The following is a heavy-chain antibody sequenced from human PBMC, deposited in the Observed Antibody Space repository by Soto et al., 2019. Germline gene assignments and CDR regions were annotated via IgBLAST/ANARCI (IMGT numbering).Heavy chain of an antibody. D-gene: IGHD3-10*01. Sequence: QVQLVQSGAEVKKPGSSVKVSCKASGGTFSSYAISWVRQAPGQGLEWMGGIIPIFGTANYAQKFQGRVTITEDEYTSTAYMELSSLRSEDTAVYYCARARGNYYGSGSYPARPYHYYYGMDVWGQGTTVTVSS. CDR1: GGTFSSYA. V-gene: IGHV1-69*01. J-gene: IGHJ6*02. CDR2: IIPIFGTA. CDR3: ARARGNYYGSGSYPARPYHYYYGMDV.